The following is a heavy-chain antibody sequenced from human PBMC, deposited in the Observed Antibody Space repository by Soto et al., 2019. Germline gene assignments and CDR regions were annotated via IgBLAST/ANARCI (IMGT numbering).Heavy chain of an antibody. Sequence: ASETLSLTCTVSGGSISSSSYYWGWIRQPPGKGLEWIGSIYYSGSTYYNPSLKSRVTISVDTSKNQFSLKLSSVTAADTAVYYCARDHMVRGVMYYGMDVWGQGTTVTVSS. CDR2: IYYSGST. CDR3: ARDHMVRGVMYYGMDV. D-gene: IGHD3-10*01. V-gene: IGHV4-39*02. J-gene: IGHJ6*02. CDR1: GGSISSSSYY.